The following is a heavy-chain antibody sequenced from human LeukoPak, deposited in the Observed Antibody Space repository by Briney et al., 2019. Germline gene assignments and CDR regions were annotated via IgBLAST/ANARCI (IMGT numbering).Heavy chain of an antibody. CDR2: INPNSGGT. D-gene: IGHD2-2*02. Sequence: ASVKVSCKASGYTFTGYYMHWVRQAPGQGLEWMGWINPNSGGTNYAQKFQGRVTVTRDTSISTAYMELSRLRSDDTAVYYCARVVCSSTSCYKDAFDIWGQGTMVTVSS. CDR3: ARVVCSSTSCYKDAFDI. V-gene: IGHV1-2*02. CDR1: GYTFTGYY. J-gene: IGHJ3*02.